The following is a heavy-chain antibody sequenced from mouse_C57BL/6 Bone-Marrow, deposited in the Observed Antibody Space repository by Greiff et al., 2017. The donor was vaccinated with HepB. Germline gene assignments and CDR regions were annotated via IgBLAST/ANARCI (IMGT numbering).Heavy chain of an antibody. J-gene: IGHJ4*01. CDR1: GFNIKDDY. V-gene: IGHV14-4*01. CDR3: TTPDAMDY. CDR2: IDPENGDT. Sequence: EVQLQQSGAELVRPGASVKLSCTASGFNIKDDYMHWVQQRPEQGLEWIGWIDPENGDTEYASKFQGKATITADTSSKTAYLQLSSLTSEDTAVYYCTTPDAMDYWGQGTSVTVSS.